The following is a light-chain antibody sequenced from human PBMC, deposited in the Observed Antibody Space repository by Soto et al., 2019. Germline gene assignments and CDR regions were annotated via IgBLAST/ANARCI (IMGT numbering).Light chain of an antibody. Sequence: EIVLTQSPGTLSLSPGERATLSCRASQSVSSSYLAWYQQKPGQAPRLLIYGASSRATGIPDRFSGSGSGTDFTLTISSLQPEDFATYYYQQSYSTPRTFGQGTKLEIK. V-gene: IGKV3-20*01. CDR1: QSVSSSY. CDR3: QQSYSTPRT. J-gene: IGKJ2*01. CDR2: GAS.